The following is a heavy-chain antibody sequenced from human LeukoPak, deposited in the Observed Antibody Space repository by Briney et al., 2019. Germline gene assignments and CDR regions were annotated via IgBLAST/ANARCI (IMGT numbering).Heavy chain of an antibody. CDR2: ISYDGSNK. CDR1: GFTFSSYG. CDR3: AKDYGSGSYSSYYFDY. Sequence: GGSLRLSCAASGFTFSSYGMPWVRQAPGKGLEWVAVISYDGSNKYYADSVKGRFTISRDNSKNTLYLQMNSLRAEDTAVYYCAKDYGSGSYSSYYFDYWGQGTLVTVSS. J-gene: IGHJ4*02. D-gene: IGHD3-10*01. V-gene: IGHV3-30*18.